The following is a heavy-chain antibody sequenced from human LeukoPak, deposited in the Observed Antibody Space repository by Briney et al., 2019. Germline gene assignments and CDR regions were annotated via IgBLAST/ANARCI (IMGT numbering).Heavy chain of an antibody. D-gene: IGHD3/OR15-3a*01. CDR3: ARELGGGLHFDY. CDR2: INPNSGGT. CDR1: GYTFTGYY. V-gene: IGHV1-2*02. Sequence: ASVKVSCKASGYTFTGYYMHWVRPAPGQGLEWMGWINPNSGGTNYAQKFQGRVTMTRDTSISTAYMELSRLRSDDTAVYYCARELGGGLHFDYWGQGTLVTVSS. J-gene: IGHJ4*02.